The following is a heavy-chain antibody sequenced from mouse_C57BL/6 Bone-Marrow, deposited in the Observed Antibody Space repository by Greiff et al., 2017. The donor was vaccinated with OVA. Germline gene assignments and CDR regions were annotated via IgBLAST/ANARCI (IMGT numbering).Heavy chain of an antibody. CDR2: INPNYGST. Sequence: EVQLQESGPELVKPGASVKISCKASGYSFTDYYMNWVKQSHGKSLEWIGVINPNYGSTSYNQKFKGKATLTVDQSSSTAYMQLNSLTSEDSAVYYCARDKGDGSSYDRGYAMDYWGQGTSVTVSS. CDR1: GYSFTDYY. V-gene: IGHV1-39*01. J-gene: IGHJ4*01. D-gene: IGHD1-1*01. CDR3: ARDKGDGSSYDRGYAMDY.